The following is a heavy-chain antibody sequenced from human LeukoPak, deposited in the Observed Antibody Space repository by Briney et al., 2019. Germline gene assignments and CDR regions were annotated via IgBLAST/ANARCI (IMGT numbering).Heavy chain of an antibody. D-gene: IGHD1-26*01. CDR1: GGSISGSSYS. Sequence: SETLSLTCTVSGGSISGSSYSWGWIRQPPGQGLEWIGSIYYSGSTYYNPSLKSRVTISVDTSKNQFSLELSSVTAADTAVYYCARQWNSGSYPYFDYWGQGALVTVSS. V-gene: IGHV4-39*01. CDR3: ARQWNSGSYPYFDY. CDR2: IYYSGST. J-gene: IGHJ4*02.